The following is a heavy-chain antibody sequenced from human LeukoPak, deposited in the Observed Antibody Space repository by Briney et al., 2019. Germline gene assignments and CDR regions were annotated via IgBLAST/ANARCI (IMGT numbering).Heavy chain of an antibody. CDR1: GGSFSGYY. V-gene: IGHV4-34*01. J-gene: IGHJ5*02. CDR3: AGHPNFLNWFDP. D-gene: IGHD1-7*01. Sequence: SETLSLTCAVYGGSFSGYYWSWIRQPPGKGLEWIGAINHSGSTNYNPYHKSRVTISLDATKNQFSLKLSSVTAADTAVYYCAGHPNFLNWFDPWGQGTLVTVSS. CDR2: INHSGST.